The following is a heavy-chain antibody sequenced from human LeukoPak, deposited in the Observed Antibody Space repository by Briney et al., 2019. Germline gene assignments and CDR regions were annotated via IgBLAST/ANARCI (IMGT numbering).Heavy chain of an antibody. CDR2: ISSSSSYI. D-gene: IGHD3/OR15-3a*01. CDR3: ARDGEDWGFPVDP. CDR1: GFTFSSYS. Sequence: GGSLRLSCAASGFTFSSYSMNWVRQAPGKGLEWVSSISSSSSYIYYADSVKGRFTISRDNAKNSLYLQMNGLRAEDTAVYYCARDGEDWGFPVDPWGQGTLVTVSS. V-gene: IGHV3-21*01. J-gene: IGHJ5*02.